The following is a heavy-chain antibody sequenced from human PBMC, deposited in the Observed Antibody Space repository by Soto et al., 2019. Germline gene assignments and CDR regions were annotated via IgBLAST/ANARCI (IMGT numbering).Heavy chain of an antibody. CDR3: ARSQEYSSGWYHSFDP. J-gene: IGHJ5*02. CDR2: IVPLFGTT. CDR1: GGTFTNYT. V-gene: IGHV1-69*01. D-gene: IGHD6-19*01. Sequence: QVQLVQSGAEVKKPGSSVKVSCKASGGTFTNYTLNWVRQAPGQGLEWLGGIVPLFGTTNYSPKFRGRVTITADESTNTAYMELSSLRSEDTAFYYCARSQEYSSGWYHSFDPWGQGTLVTVSS.